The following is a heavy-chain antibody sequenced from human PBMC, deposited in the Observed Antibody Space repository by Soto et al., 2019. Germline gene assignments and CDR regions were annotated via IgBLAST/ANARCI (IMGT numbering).Heavy chain of an antibody. D-gene: IGHD2-15*01. Sequence: PGGSLRLSCAASGFTFSAYDMHWVRQAPGKGLEWVALISYDGSKNDYADSAKGRFTISRDKSKNTLYLQMNSLRPEDTAVYYCARGVVVVAATRYGMDVWGQGTTVTVSS. CDR1: GFTFSAYD. J-gene: IGHJ6*02. V-gene: IGHV3-30*03. CDR3: ARGVVVVAATRYGMDV. CDR2: ISYDGSKN.